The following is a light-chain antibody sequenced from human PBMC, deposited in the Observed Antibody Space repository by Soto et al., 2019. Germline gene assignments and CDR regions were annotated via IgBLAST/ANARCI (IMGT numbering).Light chain of an antibody. CDR1: ENIFNF. J-gene: IGKJ4*01. CDR3: QHYHYQSFT. Sequence: DILLIQSPATLSASVGDRITITCRASENIFNFLAWYQQRSGRAPKLLIYAASDLDSGVPSRFSGSGSGTEFTLTIDILQPNDFAIYFCQHYHYQSFTFGGGTEVDVK. CDR2: AAS. V-gene: IGKV1-5*01.